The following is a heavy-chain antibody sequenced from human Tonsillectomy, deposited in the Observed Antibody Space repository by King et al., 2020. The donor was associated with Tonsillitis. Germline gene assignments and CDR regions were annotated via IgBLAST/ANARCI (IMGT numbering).Heavy chain of an antibody. CDR1: GGSISTYY. CDR3: ARDRGWDLLLPRRDSYYGMDV. V-gene: IGHV4-4*07. Sequence: VQLQESGPGLVKPSETLSLTCTVSGGSISTYYWSWIRQPAGKGLEWIGRNYTSGSTNYNPSLKSRVTMSVDASKNQFSLKLKSVTAADTAVYYCARDRGWDLLLPRRDSYYGMDVWGQGATVTVSS. D-gene: IGHD1-26*01. CDR2: NYTSGST. J-gene: IGHJ6*02.